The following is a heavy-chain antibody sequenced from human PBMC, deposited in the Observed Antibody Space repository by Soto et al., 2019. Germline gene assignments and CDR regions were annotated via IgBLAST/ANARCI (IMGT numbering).Heavy chain of an antibody. V-gene: IGHV4-59*01. J-gene: IGHJ6*02. CDR2: IYYSGST. CDR3: ARGNTMVRGVIIRQGYYYYGMDV. D-gene: IGHD3-10*01. CDR1: GGSISSYY. Sequence: ETLSLTCTVSGGSISSYYWSWIRQPPGKGLEWIGYIYYSGSTNYNPSLKSRVTISVDTSKNQFSLKLSSVTAADTAVYYCARGNTMVRGVIIRQGYYYYGMDVWGQGTTVTVSS.